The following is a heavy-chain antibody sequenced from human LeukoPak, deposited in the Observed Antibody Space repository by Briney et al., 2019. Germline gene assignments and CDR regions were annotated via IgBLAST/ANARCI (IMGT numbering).Heavy chain of an antibody. CDR1: GFTFSSYW. D-gene: IGHD4-23*01. CDR2: INSDGSST. V-gene: IGHV3-74*01. CDR3: ARARGNPPRNFDY. J-gene: IGHJ4*02. Sequence: GGSLRLSCAASGFTFSSYWMHWFRQAPVKGLVWVSRINSDGSSTSYADSVKGRFTISRDNAKNTLYLQMNSLRAEDTAVYYCARARGNPPRNFDYWGQGTLVTVSS.